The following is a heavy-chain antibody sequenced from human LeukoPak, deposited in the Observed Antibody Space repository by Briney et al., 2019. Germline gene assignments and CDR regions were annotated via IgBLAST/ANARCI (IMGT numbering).Heavy chain of an antibody. CDR3: ARDGEQQLVPPYYYYGMDV. D-gene: IGHD6-13*01. CDR1: GGSISNYY. CDR2: IYSGGST. J-gene: IGHJ6*02. Sequence: SETLSLTCTVSGGSISNYYWTWIRQPAGKGLEWIGRIYSGGSTNCNPSLKSRVTLSVDTSKNQFSLKLSSVTAADTAVYYCARDGEQQLVPPYYYYGMDVWGQGTTVTVSS. V-gene: IGHV4-4*07.